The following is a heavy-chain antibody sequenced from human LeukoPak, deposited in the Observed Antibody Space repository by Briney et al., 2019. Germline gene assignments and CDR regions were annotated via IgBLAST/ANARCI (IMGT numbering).Heavy chain of an antibody. D-gene: IGHD1-14*01. V-gene: IGHV4-61*02. J-gene: IGHJ4*02. CDR2: IYTSGST. CDR3: ARDVNRVYYFDY. CDR1: GGSISSGSYY. Sequence: SETPSLTCTVSGGSISSGSYYWSWIRQPAGKGLEWIGRIYTSGSTNYNPSLKSRVTISVDTSKNQFSLKLSSVTAADTAVYYCARDVNRVYYFDYWGQGTLVTVSS.